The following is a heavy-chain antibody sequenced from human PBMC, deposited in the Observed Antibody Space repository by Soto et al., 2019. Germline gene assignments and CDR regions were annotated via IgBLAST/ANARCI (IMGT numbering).Heavy chain of an antibody. V-gene: IGHV1-69*13. CDR1: GGTFSSYA. CDR2: IIPIFGTA. D-gene: IGHD3-9*01. J-gene: IGHJ6*02. CDR3: ARDSAESRYFDWQRGWRYYYGMDV. Sequence: SVKVSCKASGGTFSSYAISWVRQAPGQGLEWMGGIIPIFGTANYAQKFQGRVTITADESTSTAYMELSSLRSEDTAVYYCARDSAESRYFDWQRGWRYYYGMDVWGQGTTVTVSS.